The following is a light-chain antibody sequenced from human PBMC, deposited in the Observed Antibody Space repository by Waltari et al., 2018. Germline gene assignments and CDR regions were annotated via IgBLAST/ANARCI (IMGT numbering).Light chain of an antibody. CDR3: QQTYRTPRT. Sequence: DIQMTQSPSSLPASVGDRVTISCRASQRISSYLNWYQQKPGKAPRLLIYGATSLQSGVPSRFSGSGSGTDFTVTISSLQPEDFATYYCQQTYRTPRTFGQGTKVDI. CDR1: QRISSY. V-gene: IGKV1-39*01. CDR2: GAT. J-gene: IGKJ1*01.